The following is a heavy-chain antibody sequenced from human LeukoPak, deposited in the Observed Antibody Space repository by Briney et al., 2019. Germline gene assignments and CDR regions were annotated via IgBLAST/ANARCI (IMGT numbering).Heavy chain of an antibody. CDR3: ARGGSESYRNYYYMDV. Sequence: SETLSLTCTVSGGSISSYYWIWIRQPPGKGLEWIGYIYYSGSTNYNPSLKSRVTISVDTSKNQFSLNRSSVTTADTAVYYCARGGSESYRNYYYMDVWGKGTTVTVSS. CDR2: IYYSGST. CDR1: GGSISSYY. J-gene: IGHJ6*03. V-gene: IGHV4-59*01. D-gene: IGHD3-10*01.